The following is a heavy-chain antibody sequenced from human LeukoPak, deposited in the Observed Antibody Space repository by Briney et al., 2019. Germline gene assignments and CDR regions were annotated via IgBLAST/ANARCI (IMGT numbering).Heavy chain of an antibody. D-gene: IGHD5/OR15-5a*01. V-gene: IGHV3-48*03. CDR3: AKGSTFSGDFDY. CDR1: GFTFSSYE. J-gene: IGHJ4*02. CDR2: ISSSGNTI. Sequence: GGSLRLSCAASGFTFSSYEMNWVRQAPGKGLEWVSYISSSGNTIYYADSVKGRFTISRDNAKNSLYLQMNSLRAEDTAVYYCAKGSTFSGDFDYWGQGTLVTVSS.